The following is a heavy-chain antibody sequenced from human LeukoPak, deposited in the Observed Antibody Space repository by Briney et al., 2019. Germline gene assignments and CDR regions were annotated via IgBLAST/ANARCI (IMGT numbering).Heavy chain of an antibody. J-gene: IGHJ3*01. CDR1: GFTVRSNY. D-gene: IGHD3-16*02. CDR3: VRDIELST. Sequence: PGGSLRLSCAASGFTVRSNYMNWVRQAPGKGLEWVSLISFSGGNTYYADSVRGRFTISRDNSKDTLYLQMNSLRAEDTAIYYCVRDIELSTWGLGTMVTVSS. V-gene: IGHV3-23*01. CDR2: ISFSGGNT.